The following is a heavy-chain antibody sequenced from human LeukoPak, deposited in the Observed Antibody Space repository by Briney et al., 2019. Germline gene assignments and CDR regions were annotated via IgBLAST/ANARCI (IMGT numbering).Heavy chain of an antibody. V-gene: IGHV4-34*01. Sequence: SETLSLTCAVSGGSFSGYWWCWIRQSPGAGLEWIGEISQNGKTNYDPSFESRVTISLDTSKNQFSLHLSSLTAADTAVYYCARTDYSLPWGQGTPVTVSS. CDR1: GGSFSGYW. CDR2: ISQNGKT. CDR3: ARTDYSLP. J-gene: IGHJ5*02. D-gene: IGHD4-11*01.